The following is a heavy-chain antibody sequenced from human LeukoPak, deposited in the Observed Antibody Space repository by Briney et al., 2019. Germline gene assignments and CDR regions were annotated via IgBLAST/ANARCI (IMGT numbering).Heavy chain of an antibody. D-gene: IGHD1-1*01. V-gene: IGHV4-61*01. CDR1: GGSVSSGPYY. J-gene: IGHJ3*02. CDR3: ARRKLASDAFDI. Sequence: SETLSLTCSVSGGSVSSGPYYWSWIRQPPGQGLQWIGYIYFTGSTNYNPSLKSRVTISADTSKNQFSLRLNSVTATDTALYYCARRKLASDAFDIWGQGTLVSVSS. CDR2: IYFTGST.